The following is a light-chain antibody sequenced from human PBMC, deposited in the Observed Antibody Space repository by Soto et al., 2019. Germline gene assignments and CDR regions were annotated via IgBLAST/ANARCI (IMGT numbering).Light chain of an antibody. CDR3: QQYSNWPLT. CDR2: GAS. CDR1: QSVRSSF. Sequence: EVVMTQSPATVSVSPGERATLSCRASQSVRSSFLAWYQQKPGQAPSLLIYGASTRATGIPARFSGSGSGTEFTLTINSLQSEDFAVYYCQQYSNWPLTFGGGTKVDIK. J-gene: IGKJ4*01. V-gene: IGKV3-15*01.